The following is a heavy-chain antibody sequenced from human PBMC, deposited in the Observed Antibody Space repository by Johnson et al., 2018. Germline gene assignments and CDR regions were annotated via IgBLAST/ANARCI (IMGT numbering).Heavy chain of an antibody. J-gene: IGHJ3*02. CDR2: VYYSGST. V-gene: IGHV4-59*01. D-gene: IGHD3-22*01. Sequence: QVQLQESGPGLVKPSETLSLTCTVSGGSISSYYWSWIRQPPGKGLEWIGYVYYSGSTNYNPSLQSRVTISVDTSKNQFSLKLSSVTAADTAVYYWAGVTYYYDSSGYVEGNAFDIWGQGTMVTVSS. CDR3: AGVTYYYDSSGYVEGNAFDI. CDR1: GGSISSYY.